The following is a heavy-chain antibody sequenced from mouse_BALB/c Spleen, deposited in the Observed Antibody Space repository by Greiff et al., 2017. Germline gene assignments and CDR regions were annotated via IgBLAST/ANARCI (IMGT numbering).Heavy chain of an antibody. Sequence: VKLVESGPGLVAPSQSLSITCTVSGFSLTSYSVHWVRQPPGKGLEWLGMIWGGGSTDYNSALKSRLSISKDNSKSQVFLKMNSLQTDDTAMYYCADGSSSCYAMDYWGQGTSVTVSS. D-gene: IGHD1-1*01. CDR2: IWGGGST. V-gene: IGHV2-6-4*01. J-gene: IGHJ4*01. CDR3: ADGSSSCYAMDY. CDR1: GFSLTSYS.